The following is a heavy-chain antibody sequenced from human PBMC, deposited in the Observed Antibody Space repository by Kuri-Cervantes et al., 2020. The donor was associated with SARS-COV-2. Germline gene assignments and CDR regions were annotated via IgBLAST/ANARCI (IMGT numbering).Heavy chain of an antibody. D-gene: IGHD2-2*02. CDR2: ISAYNGNT. CDR1: GYTFTSYG. Sequence: ASVKVSCKASGYTFTSYGISWVRQAPGQGLEWMGWISAYNGNTNYAQKFQGRVTITADKSTSTAYMELSSLRSEDTAVYFCVKDVVSTFCAWGNCYISSYMDVWGRGTTVTVSS. V-gene: IGHV1-18*01. CDR3: VKDVVSTFCAWGNCYISSYMDV. J-gene: IGHJ6*03.